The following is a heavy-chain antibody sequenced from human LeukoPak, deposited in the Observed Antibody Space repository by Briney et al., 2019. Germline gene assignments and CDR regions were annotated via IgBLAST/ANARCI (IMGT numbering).Heavy chain of an antibody. V-gene: IGHV3-53*01. J-gene: IGHJ6*02. Sequence: GGSLRLSCAASGFTVSSNYMSWVRQAPGKGLEWVPVIYSGGSTYYADSVKGRFTISRDNSKNTLYLQMNSLRAEDTAVYYCARATYYDILTGSPGYGMDVWGQGTTVTVSS. CDR1: GFTVSSNY. D-gene: IGHD3-9*01. CDR3: ARATYYDILTGSPGYGMDV. CDR2: IYSGGST.